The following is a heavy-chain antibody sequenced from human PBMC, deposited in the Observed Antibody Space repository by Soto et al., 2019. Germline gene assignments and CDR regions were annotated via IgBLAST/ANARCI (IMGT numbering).Heavy chain of an antibody. CDR3: ARGITLPTPLDY. CDR1: GYTFTSYA. V-gene: IGHV1-3*01. D-gene: IGHD1-20*01. Sequence: ASAKVSCKASGYTFTSYAMHWVRQAPGQRLEWMGWINAGNGSTKYSQKFQGRVTITRDTSASTAYMELSSLRSEDTAVYYCARGITLPTPLDYWGQGTLVTVSS. CDR2: INAGNGST. J-gene: IGHJ4*02.